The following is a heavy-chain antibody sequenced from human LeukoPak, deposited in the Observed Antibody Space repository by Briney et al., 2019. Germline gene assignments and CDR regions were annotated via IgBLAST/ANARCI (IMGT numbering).Heavy chain of an antibody. CDR2: ISIGSSTI. CDR1: GFTVSSNE. V-gene: IGHV3-48*03. CDR3: ARDRIGEIDY. J-gene: IGHJ4*02. Sequence: PGGSLRLSCAASGFTVSSNEMSWVRQAPGKGLEWVSHISIGSSTIHYADSVKGRFTISRDNAKNSLYVQMNSLRAEDTAVYYCARDRIGEIDYWGQGTLVTVSS. D-gene: IGHD3-16*01.